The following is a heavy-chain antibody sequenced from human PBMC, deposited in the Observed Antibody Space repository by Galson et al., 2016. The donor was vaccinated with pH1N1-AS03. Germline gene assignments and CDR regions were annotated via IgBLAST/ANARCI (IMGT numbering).Heavy chain of an antibody. CDR1: GYTLTRYY. V-gene: IGHV1-46*01. CDR2: IDPSGGPT. J-gene: IGHJ4*02. D-gene: IGHD3-16*02. Sequence: SVKVSCKASGYTLTRYYMHWVRQAPGQGLEWMGIIDPSGGPTTYAPKFQGRITITTDTSTSTVYMELVRLRSEDTAVYYCARRYYFDYWGQGTLVTVSS. CDR3: ARRYYFDY.